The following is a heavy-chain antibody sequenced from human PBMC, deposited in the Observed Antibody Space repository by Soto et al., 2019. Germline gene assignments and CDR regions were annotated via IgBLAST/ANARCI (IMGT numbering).Heavy chain of an antibody. V-gene: IGHV4-59*08. J-gene: IGHJ4*02. CDR1: GGSISNYY. D-gene: IGHD6-13*01. Sequence: PSETLSLTCTVSGGSISNYYWSWIRQPPGKGLEWIGYIYNSGSTNYNPSLKSRVTISVDTSKNQFSLKLSSVTAAETAVYYCARHWGRGAAGTCYNWGQGTLVTVSS. CDR3: ARHWGRGAAGTCYN. CDR2: IYNSGST.